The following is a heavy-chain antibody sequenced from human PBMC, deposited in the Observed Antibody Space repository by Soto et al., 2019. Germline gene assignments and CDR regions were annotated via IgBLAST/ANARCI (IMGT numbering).Heavy chain of an antibody. J-gene: IGHJ4*02. CDR1: GFTFSSDA. V-gene: IGHV3-30-3*01. CDR2: ISYDGTNR. Sequence: GGSLRLSCAASGFTFSSDAMHWVRQAPGKGLEWVAFISYDGTNRCYPDSVKGRFTISRDNSKNTLYLQMNSLKTEDTAVYYCARESSSTVTTGGGGSAKDYWGQGTLVTVSS. CDR3: ARESSSTVTTGGGGSAKDY. D-gene: IGHD4-17*01.